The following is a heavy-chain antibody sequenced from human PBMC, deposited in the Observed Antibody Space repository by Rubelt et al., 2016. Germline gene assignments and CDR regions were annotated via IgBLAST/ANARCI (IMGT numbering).Heavy chain of an antibody. D-gene: IGHD3-22*01. V-gene: IGHV3-23*01. CDR3: AKDFAYYDSSGSDY. Sequence: GRGLVQPGGSLRLSCVASGFTFSSYAMSWVRQAPGKGLEWVSTISGSGGTTYYADSVRGRLTISRDNSKKTLYLQVNSLRAEDTAVYYCAKDFAYYDSSGSDYWGQGTLVTVSS. CDR1: GFTFSSYA. CDR2: ISGSGGTT. J-gene: IGHJ4*02.